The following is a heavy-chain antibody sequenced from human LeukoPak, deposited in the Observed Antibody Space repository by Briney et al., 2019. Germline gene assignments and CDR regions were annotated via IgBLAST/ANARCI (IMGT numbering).Heavy chain of an antibody. V-gene: IGHV3-48*03. CDR2: ISSSGSTI. J-gene: IGHJ4*02. Sequence: GGSLRLSCAASGFTFSSYEMNWFRQAPGKGLEWVSYISSSGSTIYYADSVKGRFTISRDNAKNSLYLQMNSLRAEDTTVYYCAKKRIDYSNSAVDYWGQGTLVTVSS. D-gene: IGHD4-11*01. CDR3: AKKRIDYSNSAVDY. CDR1: GFTFSSYE.